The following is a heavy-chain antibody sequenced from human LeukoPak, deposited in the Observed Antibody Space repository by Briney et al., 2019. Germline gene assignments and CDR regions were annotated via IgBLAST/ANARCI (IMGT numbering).Heavy chain of an antibody. CDR2: IYYSGST. D-gene: IGHD3-22*01. CDR1: GDSVSSGGYY. Sequence: SQTLSLTCTVSGDSVSSGGYYWSWIRQHPGKGLEWIGYIYYSGSTYYNPSLKSRVTISVNTSKNQFSLKLSSVTAADTAVYYCARYDSSGYYGAFDIWGQGTMVTVSS. J-gene: IGHJ3*02. CDR3: ARYDSSGYYGAFDI. V-gene: IGHV4-31*03.